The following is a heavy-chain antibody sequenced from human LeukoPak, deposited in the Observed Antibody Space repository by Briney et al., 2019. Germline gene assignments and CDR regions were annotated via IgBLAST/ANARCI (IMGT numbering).Heavy chain of an antibody. D-gene: IGHD3-16*01. V-gene: IGHV1-2*02. CDR1: GYTFTGYN. CDR2: IIPNSGAA. Sequence: GASVKVSCKASGYTFTGYNIHWVRQAPGQGLEWMGWIIPNSGAAGYAQKFQGRVTMTRDTSINTAYIELSRLRSDDTALYFCARTKIGDPFDYWGQETLVTVSS. CDR3: ARTKIGDPFDY. J-gene: IGHJ4*02.